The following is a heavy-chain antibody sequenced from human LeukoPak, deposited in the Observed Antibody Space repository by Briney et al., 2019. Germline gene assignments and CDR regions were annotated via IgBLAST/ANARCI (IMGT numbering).Heavy chain of an antibody. D-gene: IGHD3-10*01. CDR3: ARDRNYYGSGIDAFDI. CDR2: IYSGGST. Sequence: SGGSLRLSCAASGFTVRSNYMTWVRQAPGKGLEWVSVIYSGGSTYYADSVKGRFTISRDNSKNTLYLQMNSLRAEDTAVYYCARDRNYYGSGIDAFDIWGQGTMVTVSS. CDR1: GFTVRSNY. J-gene: IGHJ3*02. V-gene: IGHV3-53*01.